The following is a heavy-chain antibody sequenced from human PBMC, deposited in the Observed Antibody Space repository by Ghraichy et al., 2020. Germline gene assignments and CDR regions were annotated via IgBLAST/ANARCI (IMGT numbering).Heavy chain of an antibody. J-gene: IGHJ4*02. CDR3: TRGLAVAGRPFDY. V-gene: IGHV3-49*03. CDR2: IRSKAYGGTT. CDR1: GFTFGDYA. Sequence: PRLSCTASGFTFGDYAMSWFRQAPGKGLEWVSFIRSKAYGGTTEYAASVKDRFTISRDDSKSIAYLQMNSLKTEDTAVYYCTRGLAVAGRPFDYWGKGTLVTVSS. D-gene: IGHD6-19*01.